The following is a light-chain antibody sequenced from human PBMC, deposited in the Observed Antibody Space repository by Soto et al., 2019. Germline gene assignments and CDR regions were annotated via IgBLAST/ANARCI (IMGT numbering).Light chain of an antibody. V-gene: IGKV3-15*01. Sequence: EVVMTQSPATLSVSPGERATLSCRASQTVGTYLAWYQHRPGQAPRLLIYGASTRATSVPARFSGSGSGTEFTLTISSLQSEDFAVYFCQQYDNLPPWTFGQGTKVEVK. J-gene: IGKJ1*01. CDR2: GAS. CDR1: QTVGTY. CDR3: QQYDNLPPWT.